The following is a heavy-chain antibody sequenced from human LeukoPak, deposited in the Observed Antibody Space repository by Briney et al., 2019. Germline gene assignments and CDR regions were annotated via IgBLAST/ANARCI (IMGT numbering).Heavy chain of an antibody. Sequence: ASVKVSCKASGYTFTSYGISWVRQAPGQGLEWMGWISAYNGNTNYAQKLQGRVTMTTDTSTSTAYMELRSLRSDDTAVYYCARSRGVSELRFLELLSNYYYYMDVWGKGTTVTVSS. CDR1: GYTFTSYG. D-gene: IGHD3-3*01. CDR3: ARSRGVSELRFLELLSNYYYYMDV. V-gene: IGHV1-18*01. CDR2: ISAYNGNT. J-gene: IGHJ6*03.